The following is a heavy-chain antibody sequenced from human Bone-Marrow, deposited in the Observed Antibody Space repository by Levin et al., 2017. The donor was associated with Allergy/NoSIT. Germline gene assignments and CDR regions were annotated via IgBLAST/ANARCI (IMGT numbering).Heavy chain of an antibody. Sequence: SETLSLTCTVSGDSINNTNYCWAWIRQPPGKGLEWIGSICNSGTTYYSPSLKSRVTLSVETSKNQFSLKLTSMTSADTACYFCARPSTTNRGIIITNFDYWGHGTLVTVSS. CDR2: ICNSGTT. D-gene: IGHD3-10*01. V-gene: IGHV4-39*01. CDR3: ARPSTTNRGIIITNFDY. CDR1: GDSINNTNYC. J-gene: IGHJ4*01.